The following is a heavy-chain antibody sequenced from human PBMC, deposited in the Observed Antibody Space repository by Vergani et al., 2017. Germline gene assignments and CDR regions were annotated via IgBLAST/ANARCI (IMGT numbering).Heavy chain of an antibody. CDR1: GFTFSSYE. CDR3: ARVPYYDFWSGYY. Sequence: EVQLVESGGGLVQPGGSLRLSCAASGFTFSSYEMNWVRQAPGKGLEWVSYISSSGSTIYYADSVKGRFTISRDNAKNSLYLQMNSLRAEDTAVYYCARVPYYDFWSGYYWGQGTLVTVSS. J-gene: IGHJ4*02. V-gene: IGHV3-48*03. CDR2: ISSSGSTI. D-gene: IGHD3-3*01.